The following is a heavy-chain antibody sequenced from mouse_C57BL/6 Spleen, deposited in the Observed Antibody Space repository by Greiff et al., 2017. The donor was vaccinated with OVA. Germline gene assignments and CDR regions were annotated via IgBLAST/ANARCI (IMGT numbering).Heavy chain of an antibody. D-gene: IGHD2-1*01. J-gene: IGHJ1*03. V-gene: IGHV1-80*01. Sequence: VKLQESGAELVKPGASVKISCKASGYAFSSYWMNWVKQRPGKGLEWIGQIYPGDGDTNYNGKFKGKATLTADKSSSTAYMQLSSLTSEDSAVYFCARHYGNWYFDVWGTGTTVTVSS. CDR1: GYAFSSYW. CDR3: ARHYGNWYFDV. CDR2: IYPGDGDT.